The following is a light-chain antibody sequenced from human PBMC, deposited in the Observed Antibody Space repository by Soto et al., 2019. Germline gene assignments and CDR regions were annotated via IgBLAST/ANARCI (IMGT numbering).Light chain of an antibody. CDR3: QRIN. CDR2: GVS. Sequence: EVVMTQSPATLSVSPGAIATLSCRASQSILKNLAWYQHKPGKAPRLLIFGVSSRSAGIPDRFSGSGSGTELVITISRLEPEDFAVYYCQRINFGKGKRREIK. CDR1: QSILKN. V-gene: IGKV3D-15*01. J-gene: IGKJ5*01.